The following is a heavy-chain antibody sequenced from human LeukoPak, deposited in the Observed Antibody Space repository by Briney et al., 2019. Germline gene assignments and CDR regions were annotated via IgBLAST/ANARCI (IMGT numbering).Heavy chain of an antibody. CDR2: IFHSGST. V-gene: IGHV4-59*01. J-gene: IGHJ4*02. D-gene: IGHD4-17*01. CDR1: GGSIRSYY. Sequence: PSETLSLTCTVSGGSIRSYYWSWIRQPPGKGLEWIGYIFHSGSTTFNPSLKSRVTISLDTSKNQFSLELTSVTAADTAVYYCAGEGDYWHRFDCRGQGTLVTVSS. CDR3: AGEGDYWHRFDC.